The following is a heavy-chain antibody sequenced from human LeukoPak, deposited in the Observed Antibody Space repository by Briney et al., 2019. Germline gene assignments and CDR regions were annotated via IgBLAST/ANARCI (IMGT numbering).Heavy chain of an antibody. D-gene: IGHD4-23*01. CDR3: ARGYGGNSLGY. J-gene: IGHJ4*02. CDR2: ISSSGTTI. CDR1: GFTFSEYY. Sequence: PGGSLRLSCAASGFTFSEYYMNWIRQAPGKGLEWGSYISSSGTTIYYADSVKDRFTISRYNTKNSLFLQMSSLGAEDMAVYYCARGYGGNSLGYWGQGTMVTVSS. V-gene: IGHV3-11*01.